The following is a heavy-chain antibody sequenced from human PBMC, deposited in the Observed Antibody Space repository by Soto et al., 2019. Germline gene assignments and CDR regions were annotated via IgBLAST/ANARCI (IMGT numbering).Heavy chain of an antibody. Sequence: GGSLRLSCVASGFTFSTCTMSWVRQAPGKGLEWVSVIYSGGSTYYADSVKGRFTISRDNSKNTLYLQMNSLRAEDTAVYYCARDLKYYDSSGPAPVGMDVWGQGTTVTVSS. J-gene: IGHJ6*02. CDR2: IYSGGST. CDR3: ARDLKYYDSSGPAPVGMDV. CDR1: GFTFSTCT. V-gene: IGHV3-53*01. D-gene: IGHD3-22*01.